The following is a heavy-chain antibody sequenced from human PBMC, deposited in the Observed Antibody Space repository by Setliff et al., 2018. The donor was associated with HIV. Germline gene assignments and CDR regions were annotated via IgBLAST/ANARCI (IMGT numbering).Heavy chain of an antibody. Sequence: GASVKVSCKASGGTFSSYGINWVRQAPGQGLEWMGGIIPMFGTANYAQKFQGRVTITADESTSTVYMELTRLRSEGTAVYYCARTLGYCSGGSCYLDYWGQGTLVTVSS. CDR3: ARTLGYCSGGSCYLDY. CDR2: IIPMFGTA. D-gene: IGHD2-15*01. J-gene: IGHJ4*02. V-gene: IGHV1-69*13. CDR1: GGTFSSYG.